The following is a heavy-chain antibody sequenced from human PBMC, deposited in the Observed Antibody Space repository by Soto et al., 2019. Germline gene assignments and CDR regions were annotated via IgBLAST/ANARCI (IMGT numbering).Heavy chain of an antibody. CDR3: TRTISAAGDY. V-gene: IGHV5-51*01. D-gene: IGHD6-13*01. Sequence: EVQLVQSGAEVKKPGESLKISCKGSGYSFTTYWIGWVRQMPGKGLAWMGIIYPHESDTRYSPSFEGQITILANNSINIANLRLSSLKAADNAMYYCTRTISAAGDYWGQGTLVTVSS. CDR2: IYPHESDT. J-gene: IGHJ4*02. CDR1: GYSFTTYW.